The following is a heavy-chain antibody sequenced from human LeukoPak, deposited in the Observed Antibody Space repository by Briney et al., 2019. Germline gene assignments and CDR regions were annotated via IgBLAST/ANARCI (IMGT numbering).Heavy chain of an antibody. CDR1: GYTFSSYY. CDR2: INPSGGST. CDR3: ASSSNPRNAFDY. J-gene: IGHJ4*02. V-gene: IGHV1-46*01. D-gene: IGHD2-2*01. Sequence: ASVKVSCKASGYTFSSYYMHWVRQAPGQGLEWMGIINPSGGSTSYAQKFQGRVTMTRDTSTSTVYMELSSLRSEDTAVYYCASSSNPRNAFDYWGQGTLVTVSS.